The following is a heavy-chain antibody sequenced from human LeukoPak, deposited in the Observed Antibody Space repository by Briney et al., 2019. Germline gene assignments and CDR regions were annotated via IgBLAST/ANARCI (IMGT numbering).Heavy chain of an antibody. CDR2: INPNSGGT. D-gene: IGHD6-13*01. V-gene: IGHV1-2*02. CDR1: GYTFTGYY. J-gene: IGHJ4*02. Sequence: GASVKVSCKASGYTFTGYYMHCVRQAPGQGLEWMGWINPNSGGTNYAQKFQGRVTMTRDTSISTAYMELSRLRSDDTAVYYCATHSLSSSWYDYWGQGTLVTVSS. CDR3: ATHSLSSSWYDY.